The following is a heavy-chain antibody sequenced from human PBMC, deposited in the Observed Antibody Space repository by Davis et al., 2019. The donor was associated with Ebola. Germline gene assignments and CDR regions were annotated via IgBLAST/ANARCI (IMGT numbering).Heavy chain of an antibody. CDR3: ARTISGTMDV. J-gene: IGHJ6*02. V-gene: IGHV6-1*01. CDR2: TYYRSKWYN. Sequence: SQTPSLTCAISGDSVSSNSVTWSWISLSPSRGPEWLGRTYYRSKWYNDYALSVKSRITINPDTSKNQFSLQLNSVTPEDTAVYYCARTISGTMDVWGQGTTVTVSS. CDR1: GDSVSSNSVT. D-gene: IGHD3-10*01.